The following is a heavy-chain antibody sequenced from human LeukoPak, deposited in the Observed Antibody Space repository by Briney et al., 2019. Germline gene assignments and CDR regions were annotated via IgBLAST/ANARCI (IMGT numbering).Heavy chain of an antibody. CDR1: GFTFSTYA. J-gene: IGHJ4*02. D-gene: IGHD4-17*01. Sequence: GGSLRLSCAASGFTFSTYAMNWVRQAPGKGLEYVSGISSGGVSTYYANSVKGRFTISRDNSKNTLYFQMGSMRAEDRAVYYCARSEQQDFGDYEFDFWGQGTLVTVSS. V-gene: IGHV3-64*01. CDR2: ISSGGVST. CDR3: ARSEQQDFGDYEFDF.